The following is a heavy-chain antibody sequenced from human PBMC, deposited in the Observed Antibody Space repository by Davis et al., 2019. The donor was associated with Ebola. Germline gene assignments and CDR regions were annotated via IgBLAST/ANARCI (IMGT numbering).Heavy chain of an antibody. CDR2: IYPGDSDT. CDR1: GYNFTTSW. D-gene: IGHD5-18*01. J-gene: IGHJ4*02. Sequence: GESLKISCQGFGYNFTTSWIGWVRQMPGKGLDWMGVIYPGDSDTRYSPSFQGQVTISADKSISTAYLQWSSLKASDTAMYYCARLGEGGYSYILFDYWGQGTLVTVSS. CDR3: ARLGEGGYSYILFDY. V-gene: IGHV5-51*01.